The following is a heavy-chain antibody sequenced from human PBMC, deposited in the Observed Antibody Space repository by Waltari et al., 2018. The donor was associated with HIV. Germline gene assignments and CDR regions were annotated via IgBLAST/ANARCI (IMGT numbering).Heavy chain of an antibody. Sequence: VLLVASGGGLVKPGGSLRLPCVASGFTFTRYSMTWVRQAPGKGLEWVASIIGIGTYTYYADSLKGRLIISRDDAANSLYLQMNSLRAEDTAVYYCARFGAGAGNYFFDYWGQGTLVTVSS. CDR2: IIGIGTYT. J-gene: IGHJ4*02. D-gene: IGHD3-16*01. CDR3: ARFGAGAGNYFFDY. V-gene: IGHV3-21*01. CDR1: GFTFTRYS.